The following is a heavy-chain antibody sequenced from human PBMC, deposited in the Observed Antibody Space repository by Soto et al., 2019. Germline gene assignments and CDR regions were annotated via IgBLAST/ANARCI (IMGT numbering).Heavy chain of an antibody. J-gene: IGHJ4*02. CDR3: ARGRDK. Sequence: QVQLVQSGAEVKKPGSSVKVSCKASGVTFSSYTISWVRQAPGQGLEWMGRIIPILGIANYAQKFQGRVTITVDKATSTAYMELSSLRSEDMAVYYCARGRDKWGQGTLFTVSS. CDR1: GVTFSSYT. CDR2: IIPILGIA. V-gene: IGHV1-69*02.